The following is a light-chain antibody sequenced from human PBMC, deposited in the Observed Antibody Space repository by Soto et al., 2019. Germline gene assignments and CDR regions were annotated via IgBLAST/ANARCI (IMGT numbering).Light chain of an antibody. CDR2: NVY. CDR3: SAYTVSRTYV. J-gene: IGLJ1*01. Sequence: QSALTQPASVSGSPGQSITICCTGTSSDVGAYNFVSWHQQHPGKAPKLMIYNVYDRPSGISYRFSGSKSGNTASLTISGLQGEDKADYYCSAYTVSRTYVFGTGTKVTVL. V-gene: IGLV2-14*03. CDR1: SSDVGAYNF.